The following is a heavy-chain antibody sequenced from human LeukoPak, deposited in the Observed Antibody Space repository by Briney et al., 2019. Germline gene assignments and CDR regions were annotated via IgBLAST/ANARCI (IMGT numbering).Heavy chain of an antibody. Sequence: SETLSLTCAVYGGSFSGYYWSWIRQPPGKGLEWIGEINLSGSTNYNPSLKSRVTISVDTSKNQFSLKLSSVTAADTAVYYCARAKRSSGWYFGLLDYWGQGTLVTVSS. CDR2: INLSGST. CDR1: GGSFSGYY. V-gene: IGHV4-34*01. J-gene: IGHJ4*02. CDR3: ARAKRSSGWYFGLLDY. D-gene: IGHD6-19*01.